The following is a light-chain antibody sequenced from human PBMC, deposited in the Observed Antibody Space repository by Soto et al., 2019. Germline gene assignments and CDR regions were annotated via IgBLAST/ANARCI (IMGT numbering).Light chain of an antibody. J-gene: IGKJ1*01. CDR1: QDIGND. CDR2: AAS. CDR3: LQDYNYPPT. Sequence: ATQMTQPPSSLSASVGDRVTITCRASQDIGNDLGWYQQKPGKAPNLLIYAASSLQSGVPARFSGSGSGTDFTLTISSLQPEDCATYYCLQDYNYPPTFGPGTKVDIK. V-gene: IGKV1-6*01.